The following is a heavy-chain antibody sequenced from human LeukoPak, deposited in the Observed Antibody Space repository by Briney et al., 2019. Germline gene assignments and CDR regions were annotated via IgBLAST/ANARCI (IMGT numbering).Heavy chain of an antibody. J-gene: IGHJ4*02. D-gene: IGHD5-24*01. Sequence: GGSLRLSCAASGFTLSSYAMSWIRQAPGKGLEWVSTISGSGRSTYYADSVEGRFTISRDNSRNTVYLQMNSLRAEDTAVYFCAKRDDSNYALDYWGQGALVTVSS. V-gene: IGHV3-23*01. CDR3: AKRDDSNYALDY. CDR1: GFTLSSYA. CDR2: ISGSGRST.